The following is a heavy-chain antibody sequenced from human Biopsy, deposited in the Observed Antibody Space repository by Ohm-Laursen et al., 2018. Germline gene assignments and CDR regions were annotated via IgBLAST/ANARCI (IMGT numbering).Heavy chain of an antibody. V-gene: IGHV4-39*01. CDR2: IYNTETP. Sequence: PSETLSLTCTVSGGSISSSTTYYWAWLRQPPGKGLEWIGSIYNTETPFYNPSLKSRVTISVDTSTNQFSLKVSSVTAADTALYFCARHPTGFWFDPWGHGTLVTVSS. J-gene: IGHJ5*02. CDR3: ARHPTGFWFDP. CDR1: GGSISSSTTYY.